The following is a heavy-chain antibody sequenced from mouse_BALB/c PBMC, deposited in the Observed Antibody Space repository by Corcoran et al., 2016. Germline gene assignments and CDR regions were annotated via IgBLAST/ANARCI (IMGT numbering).Heavy chain of an antibody. CDR1: GFNIKDTY. CDR3: AVNDGYYVGAMDY. D-gene: IGHD2-3*01. V-gene: IGHV14-3*02. CDR2: IDPANGNT. J-gene: IGHJ4*01. Sequence: EVQLQQSGAELVKPGASVKLSCTASGFNIKDTYMHWVKQRPEQGLEWIGRIDPANGNTKYDPKFQGKATITADTSSNTAYLQLSSLTSEDTAVYYGAVNDGYYVGAMDYWGQGTSVTVSS.